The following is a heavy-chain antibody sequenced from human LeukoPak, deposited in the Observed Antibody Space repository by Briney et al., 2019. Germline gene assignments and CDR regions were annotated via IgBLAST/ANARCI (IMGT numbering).Heavy chain of an antibody. D-gene: IGHD2-2*01. CDR1: GGSISSSSYY. Sequence: TPSETLSLTCTVSGGSISSSSYYWGWIRQPPGKELEWIGSIYYSRSTYYNPSLKSRVTISVDTSKNQFSLKLSSVTAADTAVYYCARDVVAARGSFDYWGQGTLVTVSS. CDR3: ARDVVAARGSFDY. J-gene: IGHJ4*02. CDR2: IYYSRST. V-gene: IGHV4-39*02.